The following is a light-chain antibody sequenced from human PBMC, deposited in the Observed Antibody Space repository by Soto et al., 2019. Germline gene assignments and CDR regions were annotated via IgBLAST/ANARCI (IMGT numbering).Light chain of an antibody. CDR2: GAT. Sequence: EIVMTQSPATLSVSPGERATLSCRASQSVSSNLAWYQQKPGQAPRLLIYGATARAPGIPASFSGSGSETEFTLTISSLQSEDVAVYYCQQYRDWPPTFGQGTKVDI. J-gene: IGKJ1*01. V-gene: IGKV3-15*01. CDR3: QQYRDWPPT. CDR1: QSVSSN.